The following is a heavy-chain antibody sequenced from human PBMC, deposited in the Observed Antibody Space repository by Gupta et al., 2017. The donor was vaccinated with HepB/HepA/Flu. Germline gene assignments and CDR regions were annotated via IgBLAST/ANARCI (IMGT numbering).Heavy chain of an antibody. V-gene: IGHV2-70*15. J-gene: IGHJ4*02. CDR2: IDWDDDK. CDR3: ARLRYCSGTSCYYFDY. CDR1: GFSLSTSGMC. D-gene: IGHD2-2*01. Sequence: QVTLRESGPALVKPTQTLTLTCTFSGFSLSTSGMCVSWIRQPPGKALEWLARIDWDDDKYYSTSLKTRLTISKDTSKNQVVLTMTNMDPVDTATYYCARLRYCSGTSCYYFDYWGQGTLVTVSS.